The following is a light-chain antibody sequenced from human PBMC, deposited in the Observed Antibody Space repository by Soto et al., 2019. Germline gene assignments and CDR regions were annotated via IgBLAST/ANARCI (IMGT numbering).Light chain of an antibody. J-gene: IGKJ1*01. CDR3: QQYGSSPLWT. CDR1: QSVSSSY. CDR2: GAS. Sequence: EIVLTQSPGTLSLYPGERATLSCRASQSVSSSYLAWYQQKPGQAPRLLIYGASSRATGIPDRFSGSGSGTDFTLTISRLEPEDFAVYYCQQYGSSPLWTFGQRTKVDIK. V-gene: IGKV3-20*01.